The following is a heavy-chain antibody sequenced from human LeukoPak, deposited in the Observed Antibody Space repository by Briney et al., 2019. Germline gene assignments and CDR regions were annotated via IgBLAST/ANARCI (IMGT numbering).Heavy chain of an antibody. V-gene: IGHV3-30*03. CDR3: ARVVLRVHRMSNDAFDI. CDR2: ISYDGSNK. Sequence: GGSLRLSCAASGFTFSSYGMHWVRQALGKGLEWVAVISYDGSNKYYADSVKGRFTISRDNAKNSLYLQMNSLRAEDTAVYYCARVVLRVHRMSNDAFDIWGQGTMVTVSS. J-gene: IGHJ3*02. D-gene: IGHD2-15*01. CDR1: GFTFSSYG.